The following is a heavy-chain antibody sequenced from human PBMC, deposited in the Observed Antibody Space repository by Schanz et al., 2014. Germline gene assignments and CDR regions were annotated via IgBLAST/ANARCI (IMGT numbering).Heavy chain of an antibody. CDR2: INTNTWNP. CDR1: GYTFTNYA. Sequence: QVQLVQSGSELKKPGASVKVSCKASGYTFTNYAINWVRQAPVQGLEWMGWINTNTWNPTYAQAFTGRFLFSLDTSVNTEIHQLSSLEADDTAVYYCAKRGIRGVFSSFDYWGLGTLVTVSS. D-gene: IGHD3-10*01. V-gene: IGHV7-4-1*02. CDR3: AKRGIRGVFSSFDY. J-gene: IGHJ4*02.